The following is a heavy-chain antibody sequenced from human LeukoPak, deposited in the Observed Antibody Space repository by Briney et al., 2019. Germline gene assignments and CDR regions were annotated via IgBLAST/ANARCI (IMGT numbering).Heavy chain of an antibody. CDR1: GGSISSYY. CDR3: ASADSSGYASFDY. Sequence: SETLSLTCAVSGGSISSYYWSWIRQPPGKGLEWIGYTYYSGSTNYNPSLKSRVTISVDTSTNQFYLQLSSVTAADKAVYYCASADSSGYASFDYWGQGTLVTVSS. V-gene: IGHV4-59*01. D-gene: IGHD3-22*01. J-gene: IGHJ4*02. CDR2: TYYSGST.